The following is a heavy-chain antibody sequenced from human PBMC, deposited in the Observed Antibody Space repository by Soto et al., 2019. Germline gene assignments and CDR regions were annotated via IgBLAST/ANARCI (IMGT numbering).Heavy chain of an antibody. CDR3: ARDQGELDY. V-gene: IGHV4-38-2*02. CDR1: CYSISSGYY. CDR2: IYHSGST. J-gene: IGHJ4*02. Sequence: SETLSLTCAVSCYSISSGYYWGWIRQPPGKGLEWIGSIYHSGSTYYNPSLKSRVTISVDTSKNQFSLKLSSVTAADTAVYYCARDQGELDYWGQGTLVTVSS. D-gene: IGHD1-26*01.